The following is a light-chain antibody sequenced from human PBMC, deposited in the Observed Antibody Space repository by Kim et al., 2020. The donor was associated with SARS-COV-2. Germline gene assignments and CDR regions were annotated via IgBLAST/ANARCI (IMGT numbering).Light chain of an antibody. CDR1: QSVGSN. V-gene: IGKV3-15*01. J-gene: IGKJ2*01. CDR3: QQYNRWPPYI. Sequence: EIVMTQSPATLSVSPGESATLSCRASQSVGSNLAWYQQRPGQAPRLLISGASTRATGVPARFSGSGTGTEFTLTISSPQSEDFAVYYCQQYNRWPPYIFGEGPKREF. CDR2: GAS.